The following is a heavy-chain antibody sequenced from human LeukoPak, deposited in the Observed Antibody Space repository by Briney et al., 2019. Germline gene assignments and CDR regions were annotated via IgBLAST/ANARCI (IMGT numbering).Heavy chain of an antibody. V-gene: IGHV3-30-3*01. CDR3: ARDGYSGYGPQYYFDY. Sequence: GRSLRLSCAASGFTFSSYAMHWVRQAPGKGLEWVAVISYDGSNKYYADSVKGRFTISRDNSKNTLYLQMNSLRAEDTAVHYCARDGYSGYGPQYYFDYWGQGTLVTVSS. CDR2: ISYDGSNK. CDR1: GFTFSSYA. J-gene: IGHJ4*02. D-gene: IGHD5-12*01.